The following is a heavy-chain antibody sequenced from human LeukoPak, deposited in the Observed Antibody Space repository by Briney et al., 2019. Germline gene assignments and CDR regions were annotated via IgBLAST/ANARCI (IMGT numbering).Heavy chain of an antibody. J-gene: IGHJ4*02. CDR1: GFTFSSYE. CDR3: AKHYYGSGSYN. Sequence: GGSLRLSCAASGFTFSSYEMNWVRQAPGKWLEWVSAISGSGGSTYYADSVKGRFTISRDNSKNTLYLQMNSLRAEDTAVYYCAKHYYGSGSYNWGQGTLVTVSS. CDR2: ISGSGGST. V-gene: IGHV3-23*01. D-gene: IGHD3-10*01.